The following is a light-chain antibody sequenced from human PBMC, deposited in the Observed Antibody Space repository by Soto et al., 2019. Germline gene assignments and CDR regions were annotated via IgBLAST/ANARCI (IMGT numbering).Light chain of an antibody. CDR1: QSVSSTY. CDR3: HHYGGSLP. Sequence: EIVLTQSPGTLSLSPGEGATLSCRVSQSVSSTYLAWYQQKPGQAPRLLIFGASSGATGIPDRFSGSGSGTDFTLTINRVEPEDFAVYYCHHYGGSLPFGQGTKVEVK. CDR2: GAS. J-gene: IGKJ1*01. V-gene: IGKV3-20*01.